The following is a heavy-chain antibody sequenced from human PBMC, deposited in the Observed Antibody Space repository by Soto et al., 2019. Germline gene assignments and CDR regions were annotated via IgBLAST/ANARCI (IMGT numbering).Heavy chain of an antibody. CDR3: ARDYDILTGYGFDP. J-gene: IGHJ5*02. CDR2: ISSSSSYI. Sequence: GGSLRLSCAASGFTFSSYSMNWVRQAPGKGLEWVSSISSSSSYIYYADSVKGRFTISRDNAKNSLYLQMNSLRAEDTAVYYCARDYDILTGYGFDPWGQGTLVTVSS. D-gene: IGHD3-9*01. V-gene: IGHV3-21*01. CDR1: GFTFSSYS.